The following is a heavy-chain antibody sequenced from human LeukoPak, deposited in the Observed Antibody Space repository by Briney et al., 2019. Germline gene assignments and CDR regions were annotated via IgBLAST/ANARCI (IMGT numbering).Heavy chain of an antibody. J-gene: IGHJ3*02. D-gene: IGHD4-17*01. CDR1: GGSISIHF. V-gene: IGHV4-59*08. Sequence: SETLSLTCTVSGGSISIHFWSWIRQPPGKGLEWIAYIYYSGSTDYSGSTDYNPSLKSRVTISVDTSKKQFSLKLSSVTAGDTAVYYCARQTMTTADAFDIWGQGTMVTVSS. CDR3: ARQTMTTADAFDI. CDR2: IYYSGSTDYSGST.